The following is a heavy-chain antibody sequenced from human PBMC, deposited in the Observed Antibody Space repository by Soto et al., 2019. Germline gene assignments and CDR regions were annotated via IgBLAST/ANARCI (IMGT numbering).Heavy chain of an antibody. CDR2: ISAYNGNT. V-gene: IGHV1-18*01. J-gene: IGHJ4*02. CDR1: GYAFTGDG. Sequence: ASVKGSCEGAGYAFTGDGISWVRQAPGQGLEWMGWISAYNGNTNYAQKLQGRVTMTTDTSTSTAYMELRSLRSDDTAVYYCARVEMATTSRDYWGQGTLVTVSS. CDR3: ARVEMATTSRDY. D-gene: IGHD1-1*01.